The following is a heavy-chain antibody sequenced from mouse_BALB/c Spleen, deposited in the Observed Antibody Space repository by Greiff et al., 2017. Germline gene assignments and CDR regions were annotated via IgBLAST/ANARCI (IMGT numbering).Heavy chain of an antibody. D-gene: IGHD2-3*01. Sequence: EVQLQQSGAELVKPGASVKLSCTASGFNIKDTYMHWVKQRPEQGLEWIGRIDPANGNTKYDPKFQGKATITADTSSNTAYLQLSSLTSEDTAVYYCARWIYDGYSFYYWGQGTTLTVSS. CDR1: GFNIKDTY. CDR3: ARWIYDGYSFYY. CDR2: IDPANGNT. V-gene: IGHV14-3*02. J-gene: IGHJ2*01.